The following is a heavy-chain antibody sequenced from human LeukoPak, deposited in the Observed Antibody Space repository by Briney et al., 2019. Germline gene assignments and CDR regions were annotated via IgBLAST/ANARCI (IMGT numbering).Heavy chain of an antibody. CDR2: ISYSGGP. Sequence: SETLSLTCTVSGGSISSYYWSWIRQPPGKGLEWIGYISYSGGPNYNPSHKSRVTISVDTSKNQFSPKLTSVAAADTAVYYCAREYYGSSGYYNDYWGQGALVTVSS. D-gene: IGHD3-22*01. J-gene: IGHJ4*02. CDR3: AREYYGSSGYYNDY. V-gene: IGHV4-59*01. CDR1: GGSISSYY.